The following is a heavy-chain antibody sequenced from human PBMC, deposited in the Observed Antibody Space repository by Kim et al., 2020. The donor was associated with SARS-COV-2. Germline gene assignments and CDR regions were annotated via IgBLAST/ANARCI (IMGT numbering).Heavy chain of an antibody. D-gene: IGHD3-16*02. J-gene: IGHJ5*02. CDR3: ARDDYVWGSYRYGSYNWFDP. Sequence: GGSLRLSCAASGFTFSSYEMNWVRQAPGKGLEWVSYISSSGSTIYYADSVKGRFTISRDNAKHSLYLQMNSLRAEDTAVYYCARDDYVWGSYRYGSYNWFDPWGQGTLVTVSS. V-gene: IGHV3-48*03. CDR2: ISSSGSTI. CDR1: GFTFSSYE.